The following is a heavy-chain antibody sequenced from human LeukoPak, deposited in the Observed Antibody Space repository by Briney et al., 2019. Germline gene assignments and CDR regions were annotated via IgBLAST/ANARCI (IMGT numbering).Heavy chain of an antibody. V-gene: IGHV4-34*01. CDR3: EREVGYDILAGYYTGYDY. Sequence: SETLSLTCAVYGGSFSGYYWSWIRQPPGKGLEWMGEINHSGSTNYNPSLKSRVTISVDTSKNQFSLKLSSVTAADTAVYYCEREVGYDILAGYYTGYDYWGQGTLVTVSS. CDR2: INHSGST. CDR1: GGSFSGYY. D-gene: IGHD3-9*01. J-gene: IGHJ4*02.